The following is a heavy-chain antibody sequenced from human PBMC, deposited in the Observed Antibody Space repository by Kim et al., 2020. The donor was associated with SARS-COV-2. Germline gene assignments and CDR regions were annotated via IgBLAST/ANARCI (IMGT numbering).Heavy chain of an antibody. V-gene: IGHV3-73*01. D-gene: IGHD5-18*01. J-gene: IGHJ4*02. CDR2: IRSKANSYAT. CDR3: TSPDSAMNLPTGY. Sequence: GGSLRLSCAASGFTFSGSAMHWVRQASGKGLEWVGRIRSKANSYATAYAASVKGRFTISRDDSKNTAYLQMNSLKTEDTAVYYCTSPDSAMNLPTGYWGQGALVTVSS. CDR1: GFTFSGSA.